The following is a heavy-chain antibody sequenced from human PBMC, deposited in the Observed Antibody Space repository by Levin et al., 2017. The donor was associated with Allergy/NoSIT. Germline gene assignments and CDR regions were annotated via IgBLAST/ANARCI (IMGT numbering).Heavy chain of an antibody. J-gene: IGHJ4*02. CDR2: IYYSGST. D-gene: IGHD5-24*01. V-gene: IGHV4-59*01. CDR1: GGSISSYY. Sequence: SETLSLTCTVSGGSISSYYWSWIRQPPGKGLEWIGYIYYSGSTNYNPSLKSRVTISVDTSKNQFSLKLSSVTAADTAVYYCARANRRDGYKPDFDYWGQGTLVTVSS. CDR3: ARANRRDGYKPDFDY.